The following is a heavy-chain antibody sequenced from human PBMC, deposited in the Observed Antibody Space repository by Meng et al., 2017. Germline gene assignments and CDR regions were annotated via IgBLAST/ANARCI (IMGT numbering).Heavy chain of an antibody. CDR2: ISRDGGST. V-gene: IGHV3-43D*03. D-gene: IGHD4-17*01. Sequence: GESLKISCAASGFTFDAYAMHWVRQAPGKGLEWVSLISRDGGSTYYADSVKGRFTISRDNSKNSLYLQMDSLRAEDTALYYCAKDGYGDYSGMDVWGQGTTVTVSS. CDR3: AKDGYGDYSGMDV. CDR1: GFTFDAYA. J-gene: IGHJ6*02.